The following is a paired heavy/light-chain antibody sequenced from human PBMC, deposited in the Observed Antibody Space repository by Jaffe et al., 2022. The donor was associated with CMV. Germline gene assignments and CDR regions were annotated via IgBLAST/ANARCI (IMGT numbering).Heavy chain of an antibody. CDR2: ISAHNGNT. CDR3: ARDRPRLDYYYYMDV. CDR1: GYTFTTYG. J-gene: IGHJ6*03. Sequence: QVQLVQSGAEVKKPGASVKVSCKASGYTFTTYGISWVRQAPGQGLEWMGWISAHNGNTYVQKFQGRVTMTTDTSTSTAYMELRSLRSDDTAVYYCARDRPRLDYYYYMDVWGKGTTVTVSS. V-gene: IGHV1-18*04.
Light chain of an antibody. CDR2: SDN. Sequence: QSVLTQPPSASGTPGQRVTISCSGSSSNIGRNTVHWYQQLPGTAPKLLIYSDNQRPSGVPDRFSGSKSGTSASLAISGLQSEDEADYYCASWGDSLNGWVFGGGTKLTVL. V-gene: IGLV1-44*01. CDR1: SSNIGRNT. CDR3: ASWGDSLNGWV. J-gene: IGLJ3*02.